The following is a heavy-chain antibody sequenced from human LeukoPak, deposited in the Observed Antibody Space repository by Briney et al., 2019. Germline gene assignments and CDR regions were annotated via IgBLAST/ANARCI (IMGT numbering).Heavy chain of an antibody. D-gene: IGHD3-16*02. CDR1: GGSISSGSYY. CDR3: ARDSSDYDYVWGSYLPNDP. CDR2: IYTSGST. J-gene: IGHJ5*02. V-gene: IGHV4-61*02. Sequence: SETLSLTCTVSGGSISSGSYYWSWIRQPAGKGLEWIGRIYTSGSTNYNPSLKSRVTISVDTSKNQFSLKLSSVTAADTAVYYCARDSSDYDYVWGSYLPNDPWGQGTLVTVSS.